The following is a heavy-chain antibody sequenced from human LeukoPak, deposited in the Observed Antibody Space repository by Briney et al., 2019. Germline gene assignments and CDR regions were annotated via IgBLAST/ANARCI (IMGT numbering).Heavy chain of an antibody. Sequence: TGGSLRLSCAASGFTFSSYWMSWVRQAPGKGLEWVANIKQDGSEKYYVDSVKGRFTISRDNAKNSLYLQMNSLRADDTAVYYCARDYCSGGSCYSGYYCMDVWGKGTTVTVSS. D-gene: IGHD2-15*01. CDR2: IKQDGSEK. J-gene: IGHJ6*03. CDR3: ARDYCSGGSCYSGYYCMDV. V-gene: IGHV3-7*01. CDR1: GFTFSSYW.